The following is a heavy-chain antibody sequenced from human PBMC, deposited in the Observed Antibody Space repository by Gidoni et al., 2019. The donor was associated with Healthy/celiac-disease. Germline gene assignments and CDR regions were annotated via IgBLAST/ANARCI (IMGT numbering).Heavy chain of an antibody. CDR1: GFPFSDYS. CDR2: MSSSSSYT. J-gene: IGHJ6*02. CDR3: ARDRTGTTSNYYGMDV. D-gene: IGHD1-7*01. V-gene: IGHV3-11*05. Sequence: QVQLVESGGGWVKPGGALRLACAAAGFPFSDYSMSWIRQAPGKGLELVSYMSSSSSYTNYADSVKGRFTISRDNAKNSLYLQMNSLRAEDTAVYYCARDRTGTTSNYYGMDVWGQGTTVTVSS.